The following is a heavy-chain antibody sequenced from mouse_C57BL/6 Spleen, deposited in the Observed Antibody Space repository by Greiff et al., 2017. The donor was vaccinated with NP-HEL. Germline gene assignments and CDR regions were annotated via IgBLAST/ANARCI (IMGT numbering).Heavy chain of an antibody. V-gene: IGHV1-53*01. CDR3: ARDYGSSYYAMDY. CDR2: INPSNGGT. CDR1: GYTFTSYW. D-gene: IGHD1-1*01. J-gene: IGHJ4*01. Sequence: QVQLKESGAELAKPGASVKLSCKASGYTFTSYWMHWVKQRPGQGLEWIGNINPSNGGTNYNEKFKSKATLTVDKSSSTAYMQLSSLTSEDSAVYYCARDYGSSYYAMDYWGQGTSVTVSS.